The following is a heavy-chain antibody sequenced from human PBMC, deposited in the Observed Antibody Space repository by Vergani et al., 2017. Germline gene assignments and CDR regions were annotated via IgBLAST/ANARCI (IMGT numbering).Heavy chain of an antibody. CDR1: GFTFDDYA. Sequence: EVQLVESGGGLVQPGRSLRLSCAASGFTFDDYAMHWVRQAPGKGLEWVSGISWNSGSIGYADSVKGRFTISRDNAKNSLYLQMNSLRAEDTALYYCAKDRSRWQLAFDYWGQGILVTVSS. V-gene: IGHV3-9*01. J-gene: IGHJ4*02. CDR3: AKDRSRWQLAFDY. D-gene: IGHD6-13*01. CDR2: ISWNSGSI.